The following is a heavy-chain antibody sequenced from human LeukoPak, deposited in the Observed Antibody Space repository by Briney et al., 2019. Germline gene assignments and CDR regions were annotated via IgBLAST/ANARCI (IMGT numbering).Heavy chain of an antibody. D-gene: IGHD3-9*01. V-gene: IGHV3-30*02. CDR1: GFTFSSYG. Sequence: PGGSLRLSCAASGFTFSSYGMHWVRQAPGKGLEWVAVIWYDGSNKYYADSVKGRFTISRDNSKNTLYLQMNSLRAEDTAVYYCAKEGWSEGDILGGLDYWGQGTLVTVSS. J-gene: IGHJ4*02. CDR2: IWYDGSNK. CDR3: AKEGWSEGDILGGLDY.